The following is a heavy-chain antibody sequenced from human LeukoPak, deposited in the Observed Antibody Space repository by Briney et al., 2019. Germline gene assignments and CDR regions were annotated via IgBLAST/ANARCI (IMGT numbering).Heavy chain of an antibody. CDR3: ARADRPNWYFDL. V-gene: IGHV3-74*01. CDR2: INSDGSST. Sequence: GGSLRLPCAASGFTFSSYCMHWVRQAPGKALVWVSRINSDGSSTSYADSVKGRFTISRDNATNTLYLQMNSLRAEDTAMYYCARADRPNWYFDLWGRGTLVTVSS. J-gene: IGHJ2*01. CDR1: GFTFSSYC.